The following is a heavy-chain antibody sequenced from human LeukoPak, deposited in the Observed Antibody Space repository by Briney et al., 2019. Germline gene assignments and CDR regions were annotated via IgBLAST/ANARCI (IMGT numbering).Heavy chain of an antibody. CDR1: GGSISSSSYY. CDR3: ARHVFRSSWYSLYYYYYMDV. Sequence: PSETLSLTCTVSGGSISSSSYYWGWIRQPPGKGLEWIGSIYYSGSTYYNPSLKSRVTISVDTSKNQFSLKLSSVTAADTAVYYCARHVFRSSWYSLYYYYYMDVWGKGTTVTISS. D-gene: IGHD6-13*01. V-gene: IGHV4-39*01. J-gene: IGHJ6*03. CDR2: IYYSGST.